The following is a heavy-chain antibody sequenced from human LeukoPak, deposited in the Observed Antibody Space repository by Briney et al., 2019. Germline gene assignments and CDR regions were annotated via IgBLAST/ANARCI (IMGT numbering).Heavy chain of an antibody. CDR1: GGTFSSYA. D-gene: IGHD3-22*01. Sequence: GASVKVSCKASGGTFSSYAISWVRQAPGQGLEWMGWISLYNGNTNSAQKFQGRVTMTTDTSTSTAYMELRSLRSDDTAVYYCARGITMRLYYMDVWGKGTTVTISS. CDR2: ISLYNGNT. CDR3: ARGITMRLYYMDV. V-gene: IGHV1-18*01. J-gene: IGHJ6*03.